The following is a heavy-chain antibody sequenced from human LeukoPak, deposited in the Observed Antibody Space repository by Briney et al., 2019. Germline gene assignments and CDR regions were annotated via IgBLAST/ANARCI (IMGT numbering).Heavy chain of an antibody. CDR2: IKPDGSEQ. CDR3: ARGQSWAFDY. CDR1: GFTFSSYW. V-gene: IGHV3-7*05. J-gene: IGHJ4*02. D-gene: IGHD1-26*01. Sequence: GGSLRLSCAASGFTFSSYWMSWVRQAPGRGLEWVANIKPDGSEQFYVDSVKGRFTISRDNAKNSVSLQMNSLRAEDTAVYYCARGQSWAFDYWGQGTRVTVSS.